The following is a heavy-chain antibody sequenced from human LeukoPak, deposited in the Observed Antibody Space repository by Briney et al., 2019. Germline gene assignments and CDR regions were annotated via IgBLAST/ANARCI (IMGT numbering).Heavy chain of an antibody. V-gene: IGHV4-59*11. CDR3: ARETTVTQRARLFDY. J-gene: IGHJ4*02. CDR2: IYYSGST. Sequence: SETLSLTCTASGASTSSHFWSWIRQPPGKGLEWIGYIYYSGSTNYNPSLKSRVTISVDTSKNQFSLKLSSVTAADTAVYYCARETTVTQRARLFDYWGQGTLVTVSS. CDR1: GASTSSHF. D-gene: IGHD4-17*01.